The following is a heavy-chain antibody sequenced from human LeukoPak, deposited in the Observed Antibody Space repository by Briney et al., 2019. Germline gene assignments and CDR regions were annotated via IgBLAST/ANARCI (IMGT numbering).Heavy chain of an antibody. D-gene: IGHD1-26*01. CDR3: AKDQYSGSYYSWFDP. V-gene: IGHV3-30*18. Sequence: AGGSLRLSCAASGFTFSSYGMHWVRQAPGKGLEWVAVITYDGSNKYYADSVKGRFTISRDNSKNTLYLQMNSLRAEDTAVYYCAKDQYSGSYYSWFDPWGQGTLVTVSS. CDR1: GFTFSSYG. CDR2: ITYDGSNK. J-gene: IGHJ5*02.